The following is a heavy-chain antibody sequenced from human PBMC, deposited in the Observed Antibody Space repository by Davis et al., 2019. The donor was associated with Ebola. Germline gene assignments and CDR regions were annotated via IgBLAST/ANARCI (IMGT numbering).Heavy chain of an antibody. CDR3: ARAGVNSYDSSGYYYDY. D-gene: IGHD3-22*01. CDR2: ISSSSSTI. Sequence: GESLKISCAASGFTFTRYSMNWVHQAPGKGLEWVSYISSSSSTIYYADSVKGRFTISRDNAKNSLYLQMNSLRDEDTAVYFCARAGVNSYDSSGYYYDYWGQGTLVTVSS. J-gene: IGHJ4*02. CDR1: GFTFTRYS. V-gene: IGHV3-48*02.